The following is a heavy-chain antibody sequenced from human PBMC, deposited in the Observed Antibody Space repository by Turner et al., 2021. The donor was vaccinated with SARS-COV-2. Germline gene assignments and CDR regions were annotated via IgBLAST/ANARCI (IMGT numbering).Heavy chain of an antibody. D-gene: IGHD3-22*01. CDR3: ARGTYYYDSSVYSGTNWFDP. CDR1: GFTFSSYT. Sequence: VQLVESGGGVVQTGRSLRLSCAASGFTFSSYTMYWVRQAPGKGLEWVSSISSSSSYIYYADSVKGRFTISRDNAKNSLYLQMNSLRAEDTAVYYCARGTYYYDSSVYSGTNWFDPWGQGTLVTVSS. J-gene: IGHJ5*02. CDR2: ISSSSSYI. V-gene: IGHV3-21*01.